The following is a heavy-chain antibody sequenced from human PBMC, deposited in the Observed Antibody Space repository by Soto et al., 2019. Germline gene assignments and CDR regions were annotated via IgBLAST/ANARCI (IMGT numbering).Heavy chain of an antibody. CDR1: GGSISSGGYS. V-gene: IGHV4-30-2*01. D-gene: IGHD2-15*01. Sequence: QLQLQESGSGLVKPSQTLSLTCAVSGGSISSGGYSWSWIRQPPGKGRGWIGYIYHSGSTYYNPSLRSRVTMSVDRSKNQFSLKLSSVTAADTAVYYCGRVTYCSGCSCRIFDYWGQGTLVTVSS. CDR3: GRVTYCSGCSCRIFDY. CDR2: IYHSGST. J-gene: IGHJ4*02.